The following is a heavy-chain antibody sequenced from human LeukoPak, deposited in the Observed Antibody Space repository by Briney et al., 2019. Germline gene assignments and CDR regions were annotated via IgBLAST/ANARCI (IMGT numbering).Heavy chain of an antibody. CDR1: GFTFSSYA. CDR2: ICGSGGST. D-gene: IGHD5/OR15-5a*01. Sequence: PGGSLRLSCAASGFTFSSYAMSWVRQAPGKGLEWVSAICGSGGSTYYADSVRGRFTISRDTSKNTLYLQMNSLRADDAAVYYCAREVSSPMDVWGQGTTVTVSS. V-gene: IGHV3-23*01. J-gene: IGHJ6*02. CDR3: AREVSSPMDV.